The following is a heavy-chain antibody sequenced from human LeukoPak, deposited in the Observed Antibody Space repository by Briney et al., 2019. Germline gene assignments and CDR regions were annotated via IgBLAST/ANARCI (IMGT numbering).Heavy chain of an antibody. CDR2: ISHDGSYK. CDR3: AKDGGSVDTAMSYYFDY. CDR1: GFTFSSYA. Sequence: PGTSLRLSCAASGFTFSSYAMHWVRQAPGKGLEWVSTISHDGSYKYYADSVKGRFTISRDNSKNTLYLQMNSLRAEDTAVYYCAKDGGSVDTAMSYYFDYWGQGTLVTVSS. V-gene: IGHV3-30*04. J-gene: IGHJ4*02. D-gene: IGHD5-18*01.